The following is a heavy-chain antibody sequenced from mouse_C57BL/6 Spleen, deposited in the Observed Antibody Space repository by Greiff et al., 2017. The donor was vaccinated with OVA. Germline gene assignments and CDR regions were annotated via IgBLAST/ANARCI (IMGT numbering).Heavy chain of an antibody. CDR3: ARPYYGYWYFDV. CDR2: IHPNSGST. D-gene: IGHD1-1*01. V-gene: IGHV1-64*01. J-gene: IGHJ1*03. Sequence: VQLQQPGAELVKPGASVKLSCKASGYTFTSYWMHWVKQRPGQGLEWIGMIHPNSGSTNYHEKFKSKATLTVDKSSSTAYMQLSSLTSEDSAVYYCARPYYGYWYFDVWGTGTTVTVSS. CDR1: GYTFTSYW.